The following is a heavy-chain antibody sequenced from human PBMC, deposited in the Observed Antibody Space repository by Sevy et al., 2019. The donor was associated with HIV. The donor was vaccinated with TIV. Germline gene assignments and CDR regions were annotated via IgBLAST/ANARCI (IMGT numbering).Heavy chain of an antibody. CDR1: GFTFSGSA. CDR3: TRHANDYTRGYYYYYMDV. D-gene: IGHD4-4*01. Sequence: GGSLRLSCAASGFTFSGSAMHWVRQASGKGLEWVGRIRSKANSYAKAYAASVKGRFTISRDDSKNTAYLQMNSLKTEDTDVYYCTRHANDYTRGYYYYYMDVWGKGTTVTVSS. J-gene: IGHJ6*03. V-gene: IGHV3-73*01. CDR2: IRSKANSYAK.